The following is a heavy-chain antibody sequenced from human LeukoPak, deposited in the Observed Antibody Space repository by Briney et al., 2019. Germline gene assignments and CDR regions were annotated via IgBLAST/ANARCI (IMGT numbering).Heavy chain of an antibody. Sequence: SETLSLTYTVSGGSISSGDYYWSWIRQPPGKGLEWIGYIYYSGSTYYNPSLKSRVTISVDTSKNQFSLKLSSVTAADTAVYYCASELVVVPAAITAGFDPWGQGTLVTVSS. CDR2: IYYSGST. V-gene: IGHV4-30-4*01. J-gene: IGHJ5*02. CDR1: GGSISSGDYY. D-gene: IGHD2-2*01. CDR3: ASELVVVPAAITAGFDP.